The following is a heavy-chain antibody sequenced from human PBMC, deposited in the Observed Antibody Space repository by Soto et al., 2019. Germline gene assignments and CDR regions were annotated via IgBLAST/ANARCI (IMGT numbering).Heavy chain of an antibody. CDR2: IYYTGST. Sequence: QVQLQESGPRLVKPSETLSLTCGVSGGSVSSGSYYWSWIRQPPGKGLEWIGYIYYTGSTKYNPSLKSPVTISLDTSKNQFSLKLSSVTAADTAVYYCASFYHGYDFYDYWGQGTLVTVSA. CDR1: GGSVSSGSYY. V-gene: IGHV4-61*01. J-gene: IGHJ4*02. CDR3: ASFYHGYDFYDY. D-gene: IGHD5-12*01.